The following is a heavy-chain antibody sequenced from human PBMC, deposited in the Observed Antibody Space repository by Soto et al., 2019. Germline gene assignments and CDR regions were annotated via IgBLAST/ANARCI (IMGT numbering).Heavy chain of an antibody. CDR2: IGTAGDT. CDR3: ARGGLAATFDP. V-gene: IGHV3-13*01. J-gene: IGHJ5*02. Sequence: GGSLRLSCAASGFTFSTYDMHWVRQATGKGLEWVSAIGTAGDTYYPGSVKGRFTISRENAKNFLYLQMNSLRVEDTAVYYCARGGLAATFDPWGQGTLVTVSS. CDR1: GFTFSTYD. D-gene: IGHD2-15*01.